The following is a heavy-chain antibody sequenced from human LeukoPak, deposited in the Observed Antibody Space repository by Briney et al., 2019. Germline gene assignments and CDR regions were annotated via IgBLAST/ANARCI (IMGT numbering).Heavy chain of an antibody. J-gene: IGHJ4*02. D-gene: IGHD1-26*01. CDR2: ITDSGDT. CDR3: ARGLRGSRHRPLDS. Sequence: SGTLSLTCAVSGGSISSSNWWSWVRQPPGMGLEWIGEITDSGDTNYNPSLKSRVTLSVDTSKNQFSLKLISVTAADTAAYFCARGLRGSRHRPLDSWGQGTRVTVPS. CDR1: GGSISSSNW. V-gene: IGHV4-4*02.